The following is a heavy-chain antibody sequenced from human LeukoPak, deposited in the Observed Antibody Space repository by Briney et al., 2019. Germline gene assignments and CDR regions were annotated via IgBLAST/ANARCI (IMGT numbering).Heavy chain of an antibody. D-gene: IGHD1-1*01. CDR1: GDSVSRNNTT. Sequence: SQTLSLTCAISGDSVSRNNTTWNWIRQSPSRGLEWLGRTFYRSKWYNDYAVSVKSRITINADTSKNQVSLQLNSVTPEGTAVYYCARQNTDITTLDVWGQGTTVTVSS. CDR2: TFYRSKWYN. J-gene: IGHJ6*02. V-gene: IGHV6-1*01. CDR3: ARQNTDITTLDV.